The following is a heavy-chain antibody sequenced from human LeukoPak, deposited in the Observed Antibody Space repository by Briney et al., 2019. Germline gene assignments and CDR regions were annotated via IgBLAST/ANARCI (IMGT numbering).Heavy chain of an antibody. V-gene: IGHV3-30*18. Sequence: QPGGSLRLSCAASGFTFSSYGMHWVRQAPGKGLEWVAVISYDGSNKYYADSVKGRFTISRDNSKNTLYLQMNSLRAEDTAVYYCAKDLLRFQSRGSVFDYWGQGTPVTVSS. CDR1: GFTFSSYG. CDR3: AKDLLRFQSRGSVFDY. CDR2: ISYDGSNK. D-gene: IGHD1-26*01. J-gene: IGHJ4*02.